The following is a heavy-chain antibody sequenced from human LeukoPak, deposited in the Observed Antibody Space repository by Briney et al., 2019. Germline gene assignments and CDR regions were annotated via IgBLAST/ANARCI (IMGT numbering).Heavy chain of an antibody. V-gene: IGHV4-59*11. CDR2: IFYSGAT. D-gene: IGHD2-2*01. CDR3: ARIQSSASPFDY. Sequence: PSETLFLTCTVSDASITSHYWSWIRQPPGKRLEWIGYIFYSGATTYNPSLESRVSISVDTSKNQFSLRLSSVTAADTAMYYCARIQSSASPFDYWGQGTLVTVSS. J-gene: IGHJ4*02. CDR1: DASITSHY.